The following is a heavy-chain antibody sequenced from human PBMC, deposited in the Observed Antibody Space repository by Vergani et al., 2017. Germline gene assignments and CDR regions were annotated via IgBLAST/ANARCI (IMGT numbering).Heavy chain of an antibody. CDR1: GFNFGGFA. Sequence: EVQMVESGGGLVQPGRSLRLSCKASGFNFGGFAMHWVRQVPGKGPEWVSSISGNNDDVYYADSVKGRFTISRDNAKNSLYLDMSSLRAEDTAVYYCVRDVRVSRTWGQGTLVAVSS. CDR3: VRDVRVSRT. J-gene: IGHJ3*01. CDR2: ISGNNDDV. V-gene: IGHV3-21*01.